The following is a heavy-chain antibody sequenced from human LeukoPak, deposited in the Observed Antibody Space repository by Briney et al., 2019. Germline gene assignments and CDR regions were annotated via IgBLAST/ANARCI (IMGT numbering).Heavy chain of an antibody. J-gene: IGHJ5*02. D-gene: IGHD4-17*01. CDR1: GGSISSSNW. V-gene: IGHV4-4*02. CDR3: ARTDYGDYRVWFDP. CDR2: IYHSGST. Sequence: KASETLSLTCAVSGGSISSSNWWGWVRQPPGKGLEWIGEIYHSGSTNYNPSLKSRVTISVDKSKNQFSLKLSSVTAADTAVYYCARTDYGDYRVWFDPWGQGTLVTVSS.